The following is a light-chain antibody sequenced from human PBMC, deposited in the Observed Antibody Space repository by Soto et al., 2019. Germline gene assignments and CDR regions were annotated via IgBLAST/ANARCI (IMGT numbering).Light chain of an antibody. CDR2: DAT. CDR3: SSYRAYRTIEV. CDR1: NTDIGGYNY. V-gene: IGLV2-14*03. Sequence: QSVLTQPDSVSASLGESITISCTGTNTDIGGYNYVSWYQQHPGKAPKLVIYDATSRPSGIPNRFSGSKSGFTASLTISGLQAEDDAHYFCSSYRAYRTIEVFGTGTKVTVL. J-gene: IGLJ1*01.